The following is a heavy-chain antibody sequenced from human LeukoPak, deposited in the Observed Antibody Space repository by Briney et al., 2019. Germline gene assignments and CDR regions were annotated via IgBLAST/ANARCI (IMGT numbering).Heavy chain of an antibody. CDR3: ARDGLYGSGSYYKDY. Sequence: ASVKVSCKASGYTFTSYAMHWVRQARGKRIEGIGWIDAGSGNTKYSQKLQGRVTVTRDTSASTAYMEVSSLRSEDTAVYYCARDGLYGSGSYYKDYWGQGTLVTVAS. D-gene: IGHD3-10*01. V-gene: IGHV1-3*01. J-gene: IGHJ4*02. CDR2: IDAGSGNT. CDR1: GYTFTSYA.